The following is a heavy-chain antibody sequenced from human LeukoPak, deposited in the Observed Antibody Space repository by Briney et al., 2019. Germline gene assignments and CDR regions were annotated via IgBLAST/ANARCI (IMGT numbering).Heavy chain of an antibody. Sequence: SVKVSCKASGGTFSSYAISWVRQAPGQGLEWMGGIIPIFGTANYAQKFQGRVTITADKSTTTAYMELSSLRSEDTAVYYCARSSILAAAGPYYFDYWGQGTLVTVSS. D-gene: IGHD6-13*01. V-gene: IGHV1-69*06. CDR3: ARSSILAAAGPYYFDY. CDR1: GGTFSSYA. CDR2: IIPIFGTA. J-gene: IGHJ4*02.